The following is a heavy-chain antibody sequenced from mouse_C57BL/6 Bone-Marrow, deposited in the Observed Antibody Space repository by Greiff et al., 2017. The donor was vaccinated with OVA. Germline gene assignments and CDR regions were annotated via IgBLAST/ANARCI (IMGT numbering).Heavy chain of an antibody. Sequence: QVQLKQSGPELVKPGASVKLSCKASGYTFTSYDINWVKQRPGQGLEWIGWIYPRDGSTKYNEKFKGKANLTVDTSPSTAYMELHSLTSEDSAVYFCATDPLLTTVVEGWFAYWGQGTLVTVSA. J-gene: IGHJ3*01. D-gene: IGHD1-1*01. CDR3: ATDPLLTTVVEGWFAY. CDR1: GYTFTSYD. V-gene: IGHV1-85*01. CDR2: IYPRDGST.